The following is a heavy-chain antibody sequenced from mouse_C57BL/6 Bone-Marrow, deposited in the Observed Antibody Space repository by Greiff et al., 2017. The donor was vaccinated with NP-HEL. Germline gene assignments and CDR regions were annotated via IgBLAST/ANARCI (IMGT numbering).Heavy chain of an antibody. V-gene: IGHV1-59*01. CDR1: GYTFTSYW. Sequence: QVQLQQPGAELVRPGTSVKLSCKASGYTFTSYWMHWVKQRPGQGLEWIGVIDPSDSYTNYNQKFKGKAKLTVDTSSSTDYMQLSSLTSEDSAVYYCARSYYYASGGFDYWGQGTTLTVSS. J-gene: IGHJ2*01. CDR2: IDPSDSYT. CDR3: ARSYYYASGGFDY. D-gene: IGHD1-1*01.